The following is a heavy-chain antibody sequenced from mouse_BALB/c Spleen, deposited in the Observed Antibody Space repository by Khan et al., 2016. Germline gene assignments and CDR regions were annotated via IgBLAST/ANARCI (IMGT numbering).Heavy chain of an antibody. CDR2: IDPANGNT. Sequence: EVQLQESGAELVKPGASVKLSCTASGFNIKDTYMHWVKQRPEQGLEWIGRIDPANGNTKYDPKFQGKATITADTSSNTAYLQLSSLTSEDTAVYYWARSPYDDGVWFAYWGQGTLVTVSA. CDR1: GFNIKDTY. D-gene: IGHD2-4*01. CDR3: ARSPYDDGVWFAY. V-gene: IGHV14-3*02. J-gene: IGHJ3*01.